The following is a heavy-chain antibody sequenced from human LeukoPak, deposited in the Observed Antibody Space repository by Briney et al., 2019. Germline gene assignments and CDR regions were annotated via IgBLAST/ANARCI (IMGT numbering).Heavy chain of an antibody. J-gene: IGHJ6*03. CDR3: ARYYSSSWYSQKGYYYMDV. D-gene: IGHD6-13*01. CDR2: IYTSGST. Sequence: SETLSLTCTVSGVSISSYYWSWIRQPPGKGLEWLGYIYTSGSTNYNPSLKSRVTISVDTSKNQFSLKLSSVTAADTAVYYCARYYSSSWYSQKGYYYMDVWGKGTTVTVSS. V-gene: IGHV4-4*09. CDR1: GVSISSYY.